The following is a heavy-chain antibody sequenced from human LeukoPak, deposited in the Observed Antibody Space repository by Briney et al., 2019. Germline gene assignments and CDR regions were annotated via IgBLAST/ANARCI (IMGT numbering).Heavy chain of an antibody. CDR2: INPSGGST. CDR3: ARDLSSYYYDSSGYYYEQVY. J-gene: IGHJ4*02. D-gene: IGHD3-22*01. CDR1: GYTFTSYY. Sequence: GASVKVSCKASGYTFTSYYMHWVRQAPGQGLEWMGIINPSGGSTSYAQRFQGRVTMTRDMSTSTVYMELSSLRSEDTAVYYCARDLSSYYYDSSGYYYEQVYWGQGTLVTVSS. V-gene: IGHV1-46*01.